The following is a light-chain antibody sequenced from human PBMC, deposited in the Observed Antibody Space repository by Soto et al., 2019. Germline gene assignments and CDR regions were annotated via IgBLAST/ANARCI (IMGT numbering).Light chain of an antibody. CDR3: QQYNNWPPT. Sequence: EIVMTQSPATLSASPGARATLSCRASQSVSSNLAWYQQKPGQAPRLLIYGASTRATGIPARFSGSGSGTEFTLTISSLQSEDFAVYYCQQYNNWPPTFGQGTKVDIK. CDR1: QSVSSN. CDR2: GAS. J-gene: IGKJ1*01. V-gene: IGKV3-15*01.